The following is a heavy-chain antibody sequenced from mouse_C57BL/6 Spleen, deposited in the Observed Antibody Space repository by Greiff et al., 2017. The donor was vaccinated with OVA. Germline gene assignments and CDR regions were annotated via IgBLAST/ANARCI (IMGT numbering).Heavy chain of an antibody. D-gene: IGHD4-1*01. CDR1: GYAFTNYL. CDR2: INPGSGGT. CDR3: ARGGLGRGFAY. V-gene: IGHV1-54*01. Sequence: VQLQQSGAELVRPGTSVKVSCKASGYAFTNYLIEWVKQRPGPGLEWIGVINPGSGGTNYNEKFKGKATLTADKSSSTAYMQLSSLTSEDSAVYFCARGGLGRGFAYWGQGTLVTVSA. J-gene: IGHJ3*01.